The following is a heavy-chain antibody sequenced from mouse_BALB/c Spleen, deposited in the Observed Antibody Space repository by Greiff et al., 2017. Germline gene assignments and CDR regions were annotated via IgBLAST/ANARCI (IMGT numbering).Heavy chain of an antibody. CDR2: IRSKSNNYAT. Sequence: EVQVVESGGGLVQPKGSLKLSCAASGFTFNTYAMNWVRQAPGKGLEWVARIRSKSNNYATYYADSVKDRFTISRDDSQSMLYLQMNNLKTEDTAMYYCVRNWVWDYFDYWGQGTTLTVSS. CDR3: VRNWVWDYFDY. CDR1: GFTFNTYA. D-gene: IGHD4-1*01. J-gene: IGHJ2*01. V-gene: IGHV10-1*02.